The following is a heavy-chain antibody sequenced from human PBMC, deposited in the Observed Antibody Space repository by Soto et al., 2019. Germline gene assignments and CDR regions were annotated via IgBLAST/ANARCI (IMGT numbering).Heavy chain of an antibody. CDR3: ARDDVDTAMVSYYGMDV. CDR2: ISYDGSNK. CDR1: GFTFSSYA. J-gene: IGHJ6*02. V-gene: IGHV3-30-3*01. Sequence: PGGSLRLSCAASGFTFSSYAMHWVRQAPGKGLEWVAVISYDGSNKYYADSVKGRFTISRDNSKNTLYLQMNSLRAGDTAVYYCARDDVDTAMVSYYGMDVWGQGTTVTVSS. D-gene: IGHD5-18*01.